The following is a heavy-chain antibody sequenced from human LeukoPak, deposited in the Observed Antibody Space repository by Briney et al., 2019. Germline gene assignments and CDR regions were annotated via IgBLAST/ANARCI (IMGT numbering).Heavy chain of an antibody. CDR3: ARVPNWVRPSVSDY. D-gene: IGHD7-27*01. CDR2: ISAYNGNT. J-gene: IGHJ4*02. V-gene: IGHV1-18*04. Sequence: ASVKVSCKASGYTFTSYGITWVRQAPGQGLEWMGWISAYNGNTNYAQKLQGRVTMTTDTSTTTAYMELRSLRFDDTAVYYCARVPNWVRPSVSDYWGQGTLVTVSS. CDR1: GYTFTSYG.